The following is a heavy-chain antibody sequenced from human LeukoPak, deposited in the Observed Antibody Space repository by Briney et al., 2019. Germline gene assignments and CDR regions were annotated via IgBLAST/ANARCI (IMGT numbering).Heavy chain of an antibody. J-gene: IGHJ6*03. CDR2: ISGPGGYT. V-gene: IGHV3-23*01. CDR1: GFTVSSNY. Sequence: GGSLRLSCAASGFTVSSNYMSWVRQAPGKGLQWVSAISGPGGYTNYAESVKGRFTISRDNSKNTLYLQMDSLRAEDTAVYYCAKNPPCTGSSCYNYYYYFYMDVWGKGTTVTISS. CDR3: AKNPPCTGSSCYNYYYYFYMDV. D-gene: IGHD2-15*01.